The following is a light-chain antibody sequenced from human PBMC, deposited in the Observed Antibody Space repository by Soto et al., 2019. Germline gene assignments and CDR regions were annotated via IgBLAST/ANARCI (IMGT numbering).Light chain of an antibody. V-gene: IGKV3-20*01. CDR3: QHYGSSHPIT. J-gene: IGKJ5*01. CDR2: GAS. Sequence: IVMTQSPATLSVSPGDRANLSCRASQSVRSTSLAWYQQKPGQATRLLIYGASSRANGIPDRFSGGGSGTGFTLTLRRLEPEDFAVYYCQHYGSSHPITFGQGTRLEIK. CDR1: QSVRSTS.